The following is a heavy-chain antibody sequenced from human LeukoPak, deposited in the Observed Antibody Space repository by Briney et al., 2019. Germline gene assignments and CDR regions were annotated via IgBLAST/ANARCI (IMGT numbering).Heavy chain of an antibody. CDR1: GYTFTGYY. J-gene: IGHJ4*02. CDR2: INPNSGGT. CDR3: ARRWLVVSDY. Sequence: ASVKVSCKASGYTFTGYYMHWVRQAPGQGLEWMGWINPNSGGTNYAQKFQGRVTMTRDTSISTAYMELRSLRSDDTAVYYCARRWLVVSDYWGQGTLVTVSS. D-gene: IGHD6-19*01. V-gene: IGHV1-2*02.